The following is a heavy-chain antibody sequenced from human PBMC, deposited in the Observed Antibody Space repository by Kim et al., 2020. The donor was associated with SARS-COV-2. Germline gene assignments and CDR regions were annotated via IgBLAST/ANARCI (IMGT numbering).Heavy chain of an antibody. J-gene: IGHJ4*02. D-gene: IGHD2-2*01. Sequence: VKGRFTISRDDSKTSLYLQMNSLKTEDTAFYYCTRGGYCTSTSCHYGFDYWGQGTLVTVSS. V-gene: IGHV3-72*01. CDR3: TRGGYCTSTSCHYGFDY.